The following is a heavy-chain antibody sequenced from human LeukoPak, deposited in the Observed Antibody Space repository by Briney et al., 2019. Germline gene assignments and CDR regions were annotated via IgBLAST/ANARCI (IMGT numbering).Heavy chain of an antibody. V-gene: IGHV4-59*01. CDR3: ARGQWRELNNWFDP. J-gene: IGHJ5*02. CDR2: IYYSGST. CDR1: GGSISSYY. Sequence: SETLSLTCTVSGGSISSYYWSWIRQPPEKGLEWIGYIYYSGSTNYNPSLKSRVTISVDTSKNQFSLKLSSVTAADTAVYYCARGQWRELNNWFDPWGQGTLVTVSS. D-gene: IGHD3-10*01.